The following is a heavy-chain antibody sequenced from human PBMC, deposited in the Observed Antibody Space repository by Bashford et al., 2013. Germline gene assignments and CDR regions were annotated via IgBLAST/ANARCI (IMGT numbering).Heavy chain of an antibody. D-gene: IGHD6-13*01. Sequence: SETLSLTCAVSGGSISSGGYSWSWIRQPPGKGLEWIGYIYYSGSTNYNPSLKSRVTISVDTSKNQFSLKLSSVTAADTAVYYCARGTSSSSWYYFDYVGPGNPGHRLL. CDR2: IYYSGST. V-gene: IGHV4-61*08. CDR3: ARGTSSSSWYYFDY. CDR1: GGSISSGGYS. J-gene: IGHJ4*02.